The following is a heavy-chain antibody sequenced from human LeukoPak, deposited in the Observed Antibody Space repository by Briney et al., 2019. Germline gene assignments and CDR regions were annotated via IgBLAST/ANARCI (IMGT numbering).Heavy chain of an antibody. V-gene: IGHV1-2*02. J-gene: IGHJ4*02. CDR2: INPNNGGT. CDR1: GYTFTGYY. CDR3: ARGRRVRGGFDY. D-gene: IGHD3-16*01. Sequence: ASVKVSCKASGYTFTGYYIHWVRQAPGQGLEWMGWINPNNGGTKYAQKFQGRVTMTRDTSISTAYVELTRLTSDDTAVYYCARGRRVRGGFDYWGQGTLVTVSS.